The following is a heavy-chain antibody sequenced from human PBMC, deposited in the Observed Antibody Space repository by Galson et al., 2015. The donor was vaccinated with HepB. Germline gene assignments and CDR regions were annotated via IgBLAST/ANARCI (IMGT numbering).Heavy chain of an antibody. J-gene: IGHJ6*02. Sequence: CAISGDSVSSNYAVWNWIRQPPSRGLEWLGRTYYRSKWIYDYAESVKSRITITPDTSKNLVSLQLHSVIPEDAAVYYCAYGVDVWGQGTTVTVSS. CDR1: GDSVSSNYAV. V-gene: IGHV6-1*01. CDR2: TYYRSKWIY. CDR3: AYGVDV.